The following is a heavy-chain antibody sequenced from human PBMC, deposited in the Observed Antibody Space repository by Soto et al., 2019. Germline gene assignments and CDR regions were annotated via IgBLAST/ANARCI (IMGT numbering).Heavy chain of an antibody. CDR3: AMRYYYGSGSYGGYYYGMDV. V-gene: IGHV1-18*01. CDR2: ISAYNGNT. J-gene: IGHJ6*02. D-gene: IGHD3-10*01. CDR1: GYTFTSYG. Sequence: ASVKVSCKASGYTFTSYGISWVRQAPGQGLEWMGWISAYNGNTNYAQKLQGRVTMTTDTSTSTAYMELRSLRSDDTAVYYCAMRYYYGSGSYGGYYYGMDVWGHGTTVTVSS.